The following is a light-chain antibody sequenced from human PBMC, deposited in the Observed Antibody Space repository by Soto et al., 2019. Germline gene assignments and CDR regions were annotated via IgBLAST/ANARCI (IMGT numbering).Light chain of an antibody. CDR1: QSVGTW. J-gene: IGKJ1*01. V-gene: IGKV1-5*01. Sequence: DIQMTQSPSTLSASVGGRVTITCRASQSVGTWVAWYQQKPGKAPKLLIFGASNLESGVPSRFSGSGSGTEFTLTIATLRPDDFATYFCQHYHRNMWSFGPGTKVDIK. CDR2: GAS. CDR3: QHYHRNMWS.